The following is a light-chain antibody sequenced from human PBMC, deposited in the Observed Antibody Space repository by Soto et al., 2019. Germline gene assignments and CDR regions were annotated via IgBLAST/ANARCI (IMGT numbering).Light chain of an antibody. Sequence: DIQMTQSPSSVSASVGDRVTITCRASQAIDSWLAWYQQKPGEAPKLLIFTGSLLHSGVPPRFSGSGSGTDFTLTISSLQPEDFATHYCQQTLSFPPTFGQGTKV. J-gene: IGKJ1*01. CDR3: QQTLSFPPT. CDR1: QAIDSW. V-gene: IGKV1-12*01. CDR2: TGS.